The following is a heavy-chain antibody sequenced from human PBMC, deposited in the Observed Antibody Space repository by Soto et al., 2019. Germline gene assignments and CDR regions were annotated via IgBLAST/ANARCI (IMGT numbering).Heavy chain of an antibody. CDR2: ISAYNGNT. CDR3: ARAPYDAYQLLLDAFDI. Sequence: QVQLVQSGAEVKKPGASVKVSCKASGYTFTSYGISWVRQAPGQGLEWMGWISAYNGNTNYAQKLQGRVTLTTXIYXSXAYMELRRLSSDDTAVYYCARAPYDAYQLLLDAFDIWGQGTMVTVSS. CDR1: GYTFTSYG. D-gene: IGHD2-2*01. J-gene: IGHJ3*02. V-gene: IGHV1-18*01.